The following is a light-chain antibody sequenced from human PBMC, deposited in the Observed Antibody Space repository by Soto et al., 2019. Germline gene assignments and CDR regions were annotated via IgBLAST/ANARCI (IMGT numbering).Light chain of an antibody. CDR3: CSYASNNIPEV. V-gene: IGLV2-14*03. J-gene: IGLJ1*01. CDR2: YVD. Sequence: QSVLTQPASVSGSPGQSITISCTGTSRDVGAYDYVSWYLQYPDKAPQLLIYYVDHRPSGVSSRFSGSKSGNTASLTIPGLQAEDEGDYYCCSYASNNIPEVFGTGTKVTVL. CDR1: SRDVGAYDY.